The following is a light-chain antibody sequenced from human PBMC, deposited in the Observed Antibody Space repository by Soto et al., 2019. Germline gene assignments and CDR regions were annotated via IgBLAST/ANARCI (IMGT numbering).Light chain of an antibody. CDR1: QGMSSY. CDR2: YAP. Sequence: AIRMTQSPFFLSASVGDRVTITCWASQGMSSYLAWCQQTPAKAPTLFIYYAPSFQSGVPSRFSGSGSGTDYTLTISSLQPEDFATYYCQHYYVTLSDTFGQGTKLEIK. J-gene: IGKJ2*01. V-gene: IGKV1D-43*01. CDR3: QHYYVTLSDT.